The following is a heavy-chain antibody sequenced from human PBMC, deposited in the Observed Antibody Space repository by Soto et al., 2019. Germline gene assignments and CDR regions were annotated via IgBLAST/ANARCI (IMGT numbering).Heavy chain of an antibody. D-gene: IGHD3-3*01. V-gene: IGHV1-8*01. CDR2: MNPNSGNT. CDR3: ARASITISGVVKGHIDY. Sequence: QVQLVQSGAEVKKPGASVKVSCKASGYTFTSYDINWVRQATGQRLEWMGWMNPNSGNTGYAQKFQGRVTMTRNTSISTAYMELSSMRSEDTAVYYCARASITISGVVKGHIDYWGRGSLVTVSS. J-gene: IGHJ4*02. CDR1: GYTFTSYD.